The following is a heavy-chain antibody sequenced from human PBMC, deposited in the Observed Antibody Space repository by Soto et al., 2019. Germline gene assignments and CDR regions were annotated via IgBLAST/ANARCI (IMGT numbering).Heavy chain of an antibody. V-gene: IGHV1-18*03. J-gene: IGHJ6*02. CDR1: GYSFGNYG. Sequence: QIQLLQSAAEVKKPGASVKVSCKASGYSFGNYGISWVRQAPGQGLEWMGWVSPYTGNTNYAQTLQGRLTMTTDKSTSTAYMELRSLRSDDMALYYCARNVDYSNNYGMDVWGQGTTVTVSS. D-gene: IGHD6-13*01. CDR2: VSPYTGNT. CDR3: ARNVDYSNNYGMDV.